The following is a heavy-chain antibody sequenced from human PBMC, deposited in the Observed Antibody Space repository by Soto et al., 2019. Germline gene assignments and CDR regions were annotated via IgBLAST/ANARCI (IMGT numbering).Heavy chain of an antibody. Sequence: VASVKVSCKASGYTFTSYGISWVRQAPGQGLEWMGWISAYNGNTNYAQKLQGRVTMTTDTSTSTAYMELRSLRSDDTAVYYCARTPESNTKRRDYGDYYFDYWGQGTLVTVSS. CDR3: ARTPESNTKRRDYGDYYFDY. CDR2: ISAYNGNT. J-gene: IGHJ4*02. V-gene: IGHV1-18*01. D-gene: IGHD4-17*01. CDR1: GYTFTSYG.